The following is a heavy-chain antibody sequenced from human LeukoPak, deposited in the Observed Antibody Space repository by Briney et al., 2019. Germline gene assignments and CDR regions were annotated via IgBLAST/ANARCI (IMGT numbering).Heavy chain of an antibody. D-gene: IGHD6-19*01. V-gene: IGHV3-23*01. CDR2: ISGSGGSA. CDR1: GFTFSSYA. J-gene: IGHJ4*02. CDR3: AKDHVYSSGWTTDFDY. Sequence: GGSLRLSCAASGFTFSSYAMSWVRQAPGKGLEWVSAISGSGGSAYSADSVKGRFTISRDNSKNTLYLQMNSLRAEDTAVYYCAKDHVYSSGWTTDFDYWGQGTLVTVSS.